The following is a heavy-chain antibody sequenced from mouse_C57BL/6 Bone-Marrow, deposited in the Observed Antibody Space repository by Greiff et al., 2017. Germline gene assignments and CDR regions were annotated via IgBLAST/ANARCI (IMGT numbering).Heavy chain of an antibody. J-gene: IGHJ1*03. Sequence: ESGGGLVKPGGSLKLSCAASGFTFSSYTMSWVRQTPEKMLQWVAAISGGGGNPYYPDSVKGRFTIARDNDKNILYLQRSSLRSEDTALYYCSRQVTTVLATKYFDVCATGTTVTVAS. CDR2: ISGGGGNP. D-gene: IGHD1-1*01. CDR3: SRQVTTVLATKYFDV. V-gene: IGHV5-9*01. CDR1: GFTFSSYT.